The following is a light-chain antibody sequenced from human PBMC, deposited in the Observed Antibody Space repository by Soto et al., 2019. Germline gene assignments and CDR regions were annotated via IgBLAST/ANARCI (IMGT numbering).Light chain of an antibody. J-gene: IGKJ4*01. V-gene: IGKV3-20*01. Sequence: EIVLTQFPGALYLSPGERVTLSCRASQTVSNTYLAWYQQKSGQAPKFLIYGASNRATGIPDRFSGSGSGTDFTLTISRLQPEDFAVYYCQQYGAFPHTFGGGTKVEIK. CDR3: QQYGAFPHT. CDR2: GAS. CDR1: QTVSNTY.